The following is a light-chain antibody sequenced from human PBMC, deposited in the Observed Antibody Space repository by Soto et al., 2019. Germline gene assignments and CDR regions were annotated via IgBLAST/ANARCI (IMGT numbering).Light chain of an antibody. J-gene: IGLJ1*01. CDR2: GNN. CDR3: SSFAGTNSFV. V-gene: IGLV1-51*01. CDR1: NSNIGKNY. Sequence: QSVLTQPPSVSAAPGQKVTISCFGSNSNIGKNYVSWYQQLPGTAPKLLIYGNNNRHSGITDRISGSKSGTSATLGITGLQPGDEADYYCSSFAGTNSFVFGTGTKVTVL.